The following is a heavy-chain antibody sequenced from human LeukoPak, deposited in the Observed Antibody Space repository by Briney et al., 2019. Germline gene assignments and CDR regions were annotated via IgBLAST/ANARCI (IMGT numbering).Heavy chain of an antibody. V-gene: IGHV3-74*01. CDR1: GHTFSTYW. CDR3: VAEERDFDC. CDR2: IHSGGRII. D-gene: IGHD1-26*01. J-gene: IGHJ4*02. Sequence: PGGSLRLSCTASGHTFSTYWMHWFRQAPGKGLVWVAGIHSGGRIIYYADSVKGRFTISRDKANNKLYLQMNSLRVEDTAVYYCVAEERDFDCWGQGVLVTVSS.